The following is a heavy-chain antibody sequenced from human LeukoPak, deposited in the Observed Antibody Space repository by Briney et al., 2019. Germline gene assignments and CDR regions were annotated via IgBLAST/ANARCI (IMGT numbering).Heavy chain of an antibody. J-gene: IGHJ4*02. D-gene: IGHD3-22*01. V-gene: IGHV1-69*05. CDR2: IIPIFGTA. CDR3: SFFNYYDSSGYLKRHISDY. CDR1: GGTFSSYA. Sequence: SVKVSCKASGGTFSSYATSGVRQPPAQGLEWMGRIIPIFGTANDAQKFQGRVTITTDESTSTAYMELSSLRSEDTAVYYCSFFNYYDSSGYLKRHISDYWGQGTLVTVSS.